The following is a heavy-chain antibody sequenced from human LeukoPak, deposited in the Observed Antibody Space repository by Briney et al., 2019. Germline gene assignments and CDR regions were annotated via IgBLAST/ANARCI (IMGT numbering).Heavy chain of an antibody. J-gene: IGHJ5*02. V-gene: IGHV3-30*04. CDR1: GFTFSSYA. Sequence: PGRSLRLSCAASGFTFSSYAMHWVRQAPGKGLEWVAVISYDGSNKYYADSVKGRFTISRDNSKDTLYLQMNSLRAEDTAVYYCAKTAVYGSGSYYNEAWGQGTLVTVSS. D-gene: IGHD3-10*01. CDR3: AKTAVYGSGSYYNEA. CDR2: ISYDGSNK.